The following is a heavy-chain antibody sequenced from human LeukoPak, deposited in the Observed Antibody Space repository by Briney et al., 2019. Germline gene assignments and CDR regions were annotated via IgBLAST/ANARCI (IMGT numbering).Heavy chain of an antibody. V-gene: IGHV1-8*01. J-gene: IGHJ4*02. Sequence: ASVKVSCKASGYTFTSYDINWVRQATGQGLEWMGWMNPNSGNTGYAQKFQGRVTMTRNTSISTAYMELSRLRSEDTAVYYCASGYGGAGLFDYWGQGTLVTVSS. D-gene: IGHD4-23*01. CDR2: MNPNSGNT. CDR1: GYTFTSYD. CDR3: ASGYGGAGLFDY.